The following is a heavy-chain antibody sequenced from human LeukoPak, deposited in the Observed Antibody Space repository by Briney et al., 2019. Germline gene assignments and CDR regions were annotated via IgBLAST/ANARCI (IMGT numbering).Heavy chain of an antibody. J-gene: IGHJ3*02. V-gene: IGHV4-59*01. CDR2: IYYSGST. CDR1: GGSISSYY. CDR3: ARGFYYGSGTMGAFDI. D-gene: IGHD3-10*01. Sequence: PSETLSLTCTVSGGSISSYYWSWIQQPPGKGLEWIGYIYYSGSTNYNPSLKSRVTISVDTSKNQFSLKLSSVTAADTAVYYCARGFYYGSGTMGAFDIWGQGTMVTVSS.